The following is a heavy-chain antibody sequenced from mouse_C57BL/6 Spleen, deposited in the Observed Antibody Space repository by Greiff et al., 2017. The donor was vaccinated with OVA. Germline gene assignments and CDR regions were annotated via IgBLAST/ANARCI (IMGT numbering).Heavy chain of an antibody. Sequence: QVQLQQPGAELVMPGASVKLSCKASGYTLTSYWMHWVKQRPGQGLEWIGEIDPSDSYTKYNQKFKGKSTLTVDKSSSTAYMQLSSLTSEDSAVYYCASGGGLRRYFDYWGQGTTLTVSS. CDR3: ASGGGLRRYFDY. J-gene: IGHJ2*01. V-gene: IGHV1-69*01. CDR2: IDPSDSYT. D-gene: IGHD2-4*01. CDR1: GYTLTSYW.